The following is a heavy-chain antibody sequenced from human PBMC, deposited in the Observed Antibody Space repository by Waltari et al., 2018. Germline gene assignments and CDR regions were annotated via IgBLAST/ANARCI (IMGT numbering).Heavy chain of an antibody. J-gene: IGHJ5*02. V-gene: IGHV4-38-2*01. CDR1: GYSISSGYY. Sequence: QVQLQESGPGLVKPSETLSLTCAVSGYSISSGYYWGWLRQPPGKGLEWIGSIYHSGSTYYNPSLKSRVTISVDTSKNQFSLKLSSVTAADTAVYYCARGEISEDIVLVVAATEYWFDPWGQGTLVTVSA. CDR3: ARGEISEDIVLVVAATEYWFDP. D-gene: IGHD2-15*01. CDR2: IYHSGST.